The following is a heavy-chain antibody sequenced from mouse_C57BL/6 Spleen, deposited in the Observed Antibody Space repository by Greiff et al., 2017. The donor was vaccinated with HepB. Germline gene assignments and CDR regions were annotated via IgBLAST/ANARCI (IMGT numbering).Heavy chain of an antibody. Sequence: QVQLQQSGAELVRPGTSVKMSCKASGYTFTNYWIGWAKQRPGHGLEWIGDIYPGGGYTNYNEKFKGKATLTADKSSSTASMQFSSLTSEDSAIYYCSRCLPYYFDYWGPGTTLTVSS. CDR3: SRCLPYYFDY. J-gene: IGHJ2*01. V-gene: IGHV1-63*01. D-gene: IGHD6-1*01. CDR2: IYPGGGYT. CDR1: GYTFTNYW.